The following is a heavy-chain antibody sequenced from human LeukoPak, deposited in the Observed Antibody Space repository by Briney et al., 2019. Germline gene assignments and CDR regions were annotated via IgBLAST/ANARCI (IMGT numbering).Heavy chain of an antibody. D-gene: IGHD3-3*01. V-gene: IGHV3-30*09. CDR3: AKSSKSYDFWSGYYLFDY. CDR1: GFTFSNYA. J-gene: IGHJ4*02. CDR2: ISYDGSNK. Sequence: GGSLRLSCAASGFTFSNYAIHWVRQAPGKGLEWVAVISYDGSNKYYADSVKGRFAISRDNSKNTLYLQMNSLRAEDTAVYYCAKSSKSYDFWSGYYLFDYWGQGTLVTVSS.